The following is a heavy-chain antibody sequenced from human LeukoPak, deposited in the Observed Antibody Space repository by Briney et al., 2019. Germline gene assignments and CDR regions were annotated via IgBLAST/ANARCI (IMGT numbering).Heavy chain of an antibody. V-gene: IGHV3-49*04. CDR1: GFTFGDYA. CDR2: IRRNDYGGTT. D-gene: IGHD5-18*01. Sequence: GGSLRLSCTTSGFTFGDYAVTWVRQAPGKGLEWAGFIRRNDYGGTTEYAVSVKCRFTISRDDSKSIAYLQMNGLKTEDTAVYYCTRDLATSMVVGVLSYWGQGTLVTVSS. J-gene: IGHJ4*02. CDR3: TRDLATSMVVGVLSY.